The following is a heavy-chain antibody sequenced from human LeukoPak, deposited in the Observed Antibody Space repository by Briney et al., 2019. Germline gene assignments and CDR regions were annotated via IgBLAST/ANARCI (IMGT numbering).Heavy chain of an antibody. CDR3: AGLPLVVVPYYYYMDV. J-gene: IGHJ6*03. V-gene: IGHV4-38-2*02. Sequence: SETLSLTCSVSGYSISSGFYWGWIRQPPGKELEWVATIYHTGSTYYNPSLKSRVTISVDTSKNQFSLKLSSVTAADTAVYYCAGLPLVVVPYYYYMDVWGKGTTVTVSS. CDR2: IYHTGST. D-gene: IGHD3-22*01. CDR1: GYSISSGFY.